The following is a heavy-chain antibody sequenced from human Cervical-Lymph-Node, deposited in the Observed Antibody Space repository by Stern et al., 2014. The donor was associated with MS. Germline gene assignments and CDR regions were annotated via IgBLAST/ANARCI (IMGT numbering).Heavy chain of an antibody. Sequence: QLVESGAGVKKPGASVKGSCKVSGYTLTELSMHWVRKAPGKGLEWMGGFEPGDGETIYAQKFQGRVTMTEDTSTDTAYMELSSLRSEDTAVYSCATARPTQWELPLFDYWGQGTLVTVSS. CDR1: GYTLTELS. D-gene: IGHD1-26*01. CDR2: FEPGDGET. V-gene: IGHV1-24*01. J-gene: IGHJ4*02. CDR3: ATARPTQWELPLFDY.